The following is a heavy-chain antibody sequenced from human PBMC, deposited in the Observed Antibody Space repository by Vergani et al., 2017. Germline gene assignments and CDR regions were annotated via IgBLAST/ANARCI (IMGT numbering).Heavy chain of an antibody. J-gene: IGHJ4*02. CDR2: IIPIFGTA. CDR1: GGTFSSYA. V-gene: IGHV1-69*12. Sequence: QVQLVQSGAEVKKPGSSVKVSCKASGGTFSSYAISWVRQAPGQGLEWMGGIIPIFGTANYAQKFQGRVTITADESTSTAYMELSSLRSEDTAIFYCARELRELRMFDHWGQGTLVTVSS. D-gene: IGHD1-7*01. CDR3: ARELRELRMFDH.